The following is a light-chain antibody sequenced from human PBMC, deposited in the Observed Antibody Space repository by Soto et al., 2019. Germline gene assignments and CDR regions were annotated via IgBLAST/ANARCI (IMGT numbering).Light chain of an antibody. J-gene: IGKJ4*01. CDR2: GAS. Sequence: EKVMTQSPATLSVSPGERATLSCRASQSISSNLAWYQQKPGQAPRLLIYGASTRATGIPARFTGSGSGTEFTLTISSLQSEDFAVYYCQQYVSSPLTFGGGTKVDIK. V-gene: IGKV3-15*01. CDR1: QSISSN. CDR3: QQYVSSPLT.